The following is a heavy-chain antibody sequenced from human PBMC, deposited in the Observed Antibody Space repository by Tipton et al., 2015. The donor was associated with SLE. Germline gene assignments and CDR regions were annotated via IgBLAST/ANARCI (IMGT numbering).Heavy chain of an antibody. D-gene: IGHD6-13*01. CDR1: GGSFSGYY. V-gene: IGHV4-34*01. Sequence: TLSLTCAVYGGSFSGYYWSWIRQPPGKGLEWIGEINHSGSTNYNPSLKSRVTISVDTSKNQFSLKLSSVTAADTAVYYCARGTGSSSWRGNYFDYWGQGTLVTVSS. CDR2: INHSGST. CDR3: ARGTGSSSWRGNYFDY. J-gene: IGHJ4*02.